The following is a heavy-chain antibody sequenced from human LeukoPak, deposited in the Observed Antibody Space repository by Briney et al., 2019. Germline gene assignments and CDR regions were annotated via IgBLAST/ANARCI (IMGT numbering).Heavy chain of an antibody. CDR2: IIPIFGTA. J-gene: IGHJ4*02. CDR3: ARDKSSLSHYYDSSGYYAY. Sequence: SVKVSCKASGGTFSSYAISWVRQAPGQGLEWMGGIIPIFGTANYAQKFQGRVTITADKSTSTAYMELSSLRSEDTAVYYCARDKSSLSHYYDSSGYYAYWGQGTLVTVSS. CDR1: GGTFSSYA. D-gene: IGHD3-22*01. V-gene: IGHV1-69*06.